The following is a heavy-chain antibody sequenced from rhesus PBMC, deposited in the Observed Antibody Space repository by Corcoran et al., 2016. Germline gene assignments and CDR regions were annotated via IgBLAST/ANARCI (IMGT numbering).Heavy chain of an antibody. J-gene: IGHJ4*01. V-gene: IGHV4-173*01. Sequence: QLHLQESGPGLVKPSEPLSLTCAVPGVSLNNNYCTWLRHPPGKGLEWIGNISASGGSTDHNPSRRSRVTISTDTSKNQFSLKLSSLTAADTAVYYCARGIYYFAYWGQGVLVTVSS. CDR1: GVSLNNNY. CDR3: ARGIYYFAY. CDR2: ISASGGST. D-gene: IGHD3-3*01.